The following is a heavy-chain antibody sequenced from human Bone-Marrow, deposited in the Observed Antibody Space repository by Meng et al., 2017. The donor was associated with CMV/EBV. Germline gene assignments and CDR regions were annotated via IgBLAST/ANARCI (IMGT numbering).Heavy chain of an antibody. CDR1: GYSISSGYY. Sequence: SETLSLTCTVSGYSISSGYYWGWIRQPPGKGLEWIGYIYYSGSTNYNPSLKSRVTISVDTSKNQFSLKLSSVTAADTAVYYCARSPAAAYYDFWSGYYTGYDYFDYWGQGTLVTVSS. CDR3: ARSPAAAYYDFWSGYYTGYDYFDY. V-gene: IGHV4-61*01. CDR2: IYYSGST. J-gene: IGHJ4*02. D-gene: IGHD3-3*01.